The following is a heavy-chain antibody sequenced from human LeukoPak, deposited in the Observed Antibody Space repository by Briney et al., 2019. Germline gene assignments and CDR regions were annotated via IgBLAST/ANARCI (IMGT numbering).Heavy chain of an antibody. Sequence: ASVKVSCKASGCTFSSYAISWVRQAPGQGLEWMGGIIPIIGKANYAQKLQGRVTITTDKSTSTAYMELSSLRSEDTAVYYCERAGYRSGWGKYYYYYGIDVWGKGTTVTVSS. V-gene: IGHV1-69*05. CDR1: GCTFSSYA. D-gene: IGHD6-19*01. J-gene: IGHJ6*04. CDR3: ERAGYRSGWGKYYYYYGIDV. CDR2: IIPIIGKA.